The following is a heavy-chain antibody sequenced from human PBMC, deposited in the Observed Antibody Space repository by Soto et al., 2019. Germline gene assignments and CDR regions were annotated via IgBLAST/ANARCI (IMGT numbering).Heavy chain of an antibody. D-gene: IGHD3-3*01. CDR2: VSATGGNT. J-gene: IGHJ2*01. CDR1: GISFSDFA. Sequence: PGGSLRLSCAASGISFSDFAMNWVRQAPGKGLEWVSGVSATGGNTYYVDSVKGRFTISRDNSKNTLYLQMNILSAEDTAVYYCAKVPIFGVDDWYFDLWGRGTLVTVSS. CDR3: AKVPIFGVDDWYFDL. V-gene: IGHV3-23*01.